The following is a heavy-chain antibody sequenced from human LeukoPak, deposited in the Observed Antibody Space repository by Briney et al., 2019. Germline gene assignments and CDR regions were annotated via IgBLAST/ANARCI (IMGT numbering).Heavy chain of an antibody. CDR2: VYYIGTT. D-gene: IGHD3-16*02. J-gene: IGHJ5*02. V-gene: IGHV4-59*01. CDR1: GGSISTYY. CDR3: ARAVWGSYRFDP. Sequence: PSETLSLTCTVSGGSISTYYWSWIRQPPGKGLEWIGYVYYIGTTNYNPSLKSRVTISVDTSKNQFSLKLSSVTAADTAVYYCARAVWGSYRFDPWGQGTLVTVSS.